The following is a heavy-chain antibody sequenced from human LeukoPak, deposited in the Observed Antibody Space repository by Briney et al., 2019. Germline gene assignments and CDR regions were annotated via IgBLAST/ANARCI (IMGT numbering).Heavy chain of an antibody. CDR3: AKGEDYDSSGYSYFDY. D-gene: IGHD3-22*01. Sequence: GGSLRLSCAASGFTFSSYAMSWVRHAPEKGLEWVSGISWNSGSIGYADSVKGRFTISRDNAKNSLYLQMNSLRAEDMALYYCAKGEDYDSSGYSYFDYWGQGTLVTVSS. J-gene: IGHJ4*02. CDR2: ISWNSGSI. V-gene: IGHV3-9*03. CDR1: GFTFSSYA.